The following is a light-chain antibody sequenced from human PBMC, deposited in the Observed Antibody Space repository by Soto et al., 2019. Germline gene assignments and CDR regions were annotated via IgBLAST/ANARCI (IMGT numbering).Light chain of an antibody. Sequence: EIVMTQSPATLSVSPGERATLSCRASQSVSSNLAWYQQKPGQAPRLLMYGISTRATGIPARFSGSGSGTEFTLTISSLQSEDFAIYYCQQPNNWPLTFGGGTKVEIK. CDR3: QQPNNWPLT. CDR2: GIS. CDR1: QSVSSN. V-gene: IGKV3-15*01. J-gene: IGKJ4*01.